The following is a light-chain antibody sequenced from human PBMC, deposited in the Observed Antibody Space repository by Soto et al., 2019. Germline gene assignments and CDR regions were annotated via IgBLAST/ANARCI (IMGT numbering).Light chain of an antibody. CDR2: DAS. V-gene: IGKV1-16*02. CDR3: QQYHNYPVT. J-gene: IGKJ4*01. Sequence: DLQMTQSPSSLSASVGDRVTITCRASQEISNHLAWFQQKAGKPPKSLIYDASSLQSGVPSKFSGSGSGTDFTLTISSLQPEDFATYYCQQYHNYPVTFGGGTKVEIK. CDR1: QEISNH.